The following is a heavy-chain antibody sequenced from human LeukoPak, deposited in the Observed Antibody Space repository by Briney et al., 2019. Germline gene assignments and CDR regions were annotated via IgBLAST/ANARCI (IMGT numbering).Heavy chain of an antibody. CDR3: AKAVGGVGTPPGNDY. Sequence: GGSLRLSCAASGFTFSSYGMHWVRQAPGKGLEWVAFIRYDGSNKYYADSVKGRFTISRDNSKNTLYLQMNSLRAEDTAVYYCAKAVGGVGTPPGNDYWGQGTLVTVSS. D-gene: IGHD3-3*01. CDR2: IRYDGSNK. V-gene: IGHV3-30*02. J-gene: IGHJ4*02. CDR1: GFTFSSYG.